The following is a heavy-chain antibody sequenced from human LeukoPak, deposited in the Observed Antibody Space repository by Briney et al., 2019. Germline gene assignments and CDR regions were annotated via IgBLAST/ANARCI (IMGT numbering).Heavy chain of an antibody. Sequence: GGSLRLSCAASGFTFSSYWMHWVRQAPGKGLVWVSRINSDGSSTSYADSVKGRFTISRDNAKNTLHLQMNSLRAEDTAVYYCARSGSYYVWYFDLWGRGTLVTVSS. CDR3: ARSGSYYVWYFDL. J-gene: IGHJ2*01. CDR2: INSDGSST. V-gene: IGHV3-74*01. D-gene: IGHD1-26*01. CDR1: GFTFSSYW.